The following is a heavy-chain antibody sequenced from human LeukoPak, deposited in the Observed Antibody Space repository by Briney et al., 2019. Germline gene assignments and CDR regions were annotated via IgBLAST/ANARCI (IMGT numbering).Heavy chain of an antibody. D-gene: IGHD6-13*01. V-gene: IGHV1-18*01. J-gene: IGHJ5*02. CDR3: ARVQRSSSWYVSGWFDP. CDR2: ISVYNGNT. CDR1: GYTFTSYG. Sequence: GASVTVSCKASGYTFTSYGISWVRQAPGQGLEWMGWISVYNGNTNYAQKLQGRVTMTTDTSTSTAYMELRSLRSDDTAVYYCARVQRSSSWYVSGWFDPWGQGTLVTVSS.